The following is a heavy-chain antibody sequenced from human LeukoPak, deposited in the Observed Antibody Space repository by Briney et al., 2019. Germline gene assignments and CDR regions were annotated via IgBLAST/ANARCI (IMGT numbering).Heavy chain of an antibody. D-gene: IGHD4-17*01. Sequence: PSETLSLTCTVSGGSISSYYRSWIRQPPGKGLEWIGYIYYSGSTNYNPSLKSRVTISVDTSKNQFSLKLSSVTAADTAVYYCARDATVDYGDYGLFDYWGQGTLVTVSS. CDR3: ARDATVDYGDYGLFDY. J-gene: IGHJ4*02. CDR1: GGSISSYY. V-gene: IGHV4-59*01. CDR2: IYYSGST.